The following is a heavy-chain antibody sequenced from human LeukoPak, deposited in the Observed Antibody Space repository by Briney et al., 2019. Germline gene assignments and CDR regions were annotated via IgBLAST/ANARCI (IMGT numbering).Heavy chain of an antibody. CDR1: GFTFSNSW. CDR2: IKEDGSDK. Sequence: GGSLRLSCLASGFTFSNSWMTWVRQAPGRGLEWVANIKEDGSDKQYVDSVRGRFTISRDNAKNSVSLQMDGLRAEDTAVYHCVRESDVWSGPGVGRPLDVWGKGTTVTVSS. D-gene: IGHD3-3*01. V-gene: IGHV3-7*01. CDR3: VRESDVWSGPGVGRPLDV. J-gene: IGHJ6*04.